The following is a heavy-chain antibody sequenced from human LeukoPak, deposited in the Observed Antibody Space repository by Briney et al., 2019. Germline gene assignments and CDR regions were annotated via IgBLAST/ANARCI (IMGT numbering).Heavy chain of an antibody. J-gene: IGHJ4*02. CDR3: AKDWPPDY. CDR2: ISSTGGTT. V-gene: IGHV3-23*01. CDR1: GFTFSSYA. Sequence: GSLRLSCEASGFTFSSYAMSWVRQAPGKGLEWVSAISSTGGTTYSADSVKGRFVISRDQSKNTLYLQMNSLRVEDTALYYCAKDWPPDYWGQGTLVTVSS.